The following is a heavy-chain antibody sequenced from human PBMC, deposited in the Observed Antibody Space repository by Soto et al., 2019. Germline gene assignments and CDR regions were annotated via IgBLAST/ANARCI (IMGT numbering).Heavy chain of an antibody. CDR2: INAGSGNT. V-gene: IGHV1-3*01. CDR3: ARDPGYDFLPYYFDY. D-gene: IGHD3-3*01. CDR1: GYTFTNYA. Sequence: QVQLVQSGAEVKKPGASVKVSCKASGYTFTNYAMHWVRQAPGQRLEWMGWINAGSGNTKYSQKFQGRVTITRDTSASTAYMELSSLRSEDTAVYYCARDPGYDFLPYYFDYWGQGTLVTVSS. J-gene: IGHJ4*02.